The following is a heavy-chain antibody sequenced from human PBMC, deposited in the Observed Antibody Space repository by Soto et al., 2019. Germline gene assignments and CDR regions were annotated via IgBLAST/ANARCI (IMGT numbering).Heavy chain of an antibody. J-gene: IGHJ4*02. CDR1: GFTFSSYE. CDR2: IRSSGRSI. V-gene: IGHV3-48*03. CDR3: TRVRDSNDY. Sequence: TGVSLRLSGLGCGFTFSSYEMNWVRQAPGKGLEWVSNIRSSGRSINYADSVKGRFTISRDNAKNSLYLQMNSLRAEDTAVYYCTRVRDSNDYWGQGTLVTVSS. D-gene: IGHD3-22*01.